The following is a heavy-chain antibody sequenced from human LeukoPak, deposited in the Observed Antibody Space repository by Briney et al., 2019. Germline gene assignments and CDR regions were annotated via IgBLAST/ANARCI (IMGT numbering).Heavy chain of an antibody. CDR1: GGSFSGYY. J-gene: IGHJ4*02. V-gene: IGHV4-34*01. Sequence: PSETLSLTCAVYGGSFSGYYWSWIRQPPGKGLEWIGEINHSGSTNYNPSLKSRVTISVDTSKNQFSLKLSPVTAADTAVYYCARGLYDYWGQGTLVTVSS. CDR3: ARGLYDY. CDR2: INHSGST.